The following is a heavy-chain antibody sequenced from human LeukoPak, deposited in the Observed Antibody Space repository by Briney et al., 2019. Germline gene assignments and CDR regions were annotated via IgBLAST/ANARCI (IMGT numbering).Heavy chain of an antibody. Sequence: AASVKVSCKASGYTFTSSYMHWVRQAPGQGLEWMGIINPGGGGTTYTQKFQGRISMTRDTSTSTVYMELSSLRSDDTAVYYCARGFYGSGSYCFDYWGQGTLVTVSS. CDR2: INPGGGGT. CDR1: GYTFTSSY. J-gene: IGHJ4*02. V-gene: IGHV1-46*01. CDR3: ARGFYGSGSYCFDY. D-gene: IGHD3-10*01.